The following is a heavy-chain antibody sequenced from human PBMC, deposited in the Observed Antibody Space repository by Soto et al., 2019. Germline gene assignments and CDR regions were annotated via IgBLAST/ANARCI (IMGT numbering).Heavy chain of an antibody. J-gene: IGHJ4*01. V-gene: IGHV1-46*01. D-gene: IGHD3-22*01. CDR2: INPSGGST. CDR3: AKDRISYYYDSSDYFVFDGFVY. Sequence: SFTYYYMRLVRQTPGQGLEWMGIINPSGGSTSNAQKVQGRVTMTRDTSTSTVYMELRSLRSEDTALYYCAKDRISYYYDSSDYFVFDGFVYWGERTMVTVS. CDR1: SFTYYY.